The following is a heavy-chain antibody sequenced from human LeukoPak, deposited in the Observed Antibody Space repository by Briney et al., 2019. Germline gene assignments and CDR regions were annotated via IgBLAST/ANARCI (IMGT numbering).Heavy chain of an antibody. J-gene: IGHJ4*02. CDR3: ARTRGSDTAMARPLFVY. Sequence: GGSLRLSCAASGFTFSSYSMNWVRQAPGKGLEWVSGINWNGGSTGYADSVKGRFTISRANAKNSLYLQMNSLRAEDTAVYYCARTRGSDTAMARPLFVYWGQGTLVTVSS. CDR1: GFTFSSYS. D-gene: IGHD5-18*01. V-gene: IGHV3-20*04. CDR2: INWNGGST.